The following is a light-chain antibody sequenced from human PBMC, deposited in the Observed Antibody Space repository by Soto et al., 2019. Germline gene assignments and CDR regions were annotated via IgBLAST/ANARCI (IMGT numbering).Light chain of an antibody. CDR3: MQTIQLPIT. J-gene: IGKJ5*01. V-gene: IGKV2D-29*01. CDR1: HSLLQSDGKTY. CDR2: EVS. Sequence: DIMMTQSPLSLSVTPGQPSAISCNSSHSLLQSDGKTYLFWLLQKPGQPPQLLIYEVSKRFSGVPERFSGSGSGTEFTLKISRVEAEDVGVYYCMQTIQLPITFGQGTRLEIK.